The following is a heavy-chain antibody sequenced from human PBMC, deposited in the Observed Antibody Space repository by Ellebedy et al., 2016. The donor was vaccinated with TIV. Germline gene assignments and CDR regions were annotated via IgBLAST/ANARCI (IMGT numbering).Heavy chain of an antibody. CDR2: ISAYNGNT. D-gene: IGHD1-26*01. CDR1: GYTFTSYG. CDR3: ARDLYSGSTEDAFDI. Sequence: AASVKVSCKASGYTFTSYGISWVRQAPGQGLEWMGWISAYNGNTNYAQKLQGRVTMTTDTSTSTAYMELRSLRSDDTAVYYCARDLYSGSTEDAFDIWGQGTMVTVSS. J-gene: IGHJ3*02. V-gene: IGHV1-18*01.